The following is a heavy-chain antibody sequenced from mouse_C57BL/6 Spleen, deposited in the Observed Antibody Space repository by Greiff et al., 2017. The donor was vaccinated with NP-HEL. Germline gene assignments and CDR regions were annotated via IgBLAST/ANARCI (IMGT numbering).Heavy chain of an antibody. CDR3: ARFYYDYDPYFDY. CDR1: GYTFTSYW. CDR2: INPSSGYT. Sequence: QVQLKESGAELAKPGASVKLSCKASGYTFTSYWMHWVKQRPGQGLEWIGYINPSSGYTKYNQKFKDKATLTADKSSSTAYMQLSSLTYEDSAVYYCARFYYDYDPYFDYWGQGTTLTVSS. J-gene: IGHJ2*01. V-gene: IGHV1-7*01. D-gene: IGHD2-4*01.